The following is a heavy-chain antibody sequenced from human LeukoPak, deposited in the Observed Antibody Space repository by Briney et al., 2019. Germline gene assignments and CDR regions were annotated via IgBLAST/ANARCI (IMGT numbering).Heavy chain of an antibody. CDR2: IYYSGST. Sequence: SETLSLTCTVSGGSISSSSYYWGWIRQPPGKGLEWIGRIYYSGSTYYNPSLKSRVTISVDTSKNQSSLRLGSVAVTGPAVEYWAMQSRMTKRVVVRVSPMDVWGKGTTVTVSS. J-gene: IGHJ6*04. D-gene: IGHD3-22*01. CDR1: GGSISSSSYY. CDR3: AMQSRMTKRVVVRVSPMDV. V-gene: IGHV4-39*01.